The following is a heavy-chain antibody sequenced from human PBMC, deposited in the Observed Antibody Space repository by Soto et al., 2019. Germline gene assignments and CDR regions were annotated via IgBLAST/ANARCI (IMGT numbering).Heavy chain of an antibody. V-gene: IGHV3-21*01. CDR1: GFTFSSYS. CDR2: ISSSSSYI. J-gene: IGHJ5*02. Sequence: GGSLRLSCAASGFTFSSYSMNWVRQAPGKGLEWVSSISSSSSYIYYADSVKGRFTISRDNAKNSLYLQMNSLRAEDTAVYYCASAVGLTGFDPWGQGTLVTVSS. D-gene: IGHD2-15*01. CDR3: ASAVGLTGFDP.